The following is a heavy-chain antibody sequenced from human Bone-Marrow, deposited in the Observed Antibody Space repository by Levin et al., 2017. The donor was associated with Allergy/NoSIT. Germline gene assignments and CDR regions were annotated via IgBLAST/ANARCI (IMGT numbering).Heavy chain of an antibody. CDR2: ISDSGDNT. V-gene: IGHV3-23*01. J-gene: IGHJ3*02. CDR1: GFSFSSYA. D-gene: IGHD3-22*01. Sequence: GGSLRLSCAASGFSFSSYAMSWVRQAPGKGLEWVSGISDSGDNTYYADSVKGRFTISRDNSKNILYLQVNSLRAEDTAVYFVTKYGQRDYSDYYSGDASEIWGQGTMVTGAS. CDR3: TKYGQRDYSDYYSGDASEI.